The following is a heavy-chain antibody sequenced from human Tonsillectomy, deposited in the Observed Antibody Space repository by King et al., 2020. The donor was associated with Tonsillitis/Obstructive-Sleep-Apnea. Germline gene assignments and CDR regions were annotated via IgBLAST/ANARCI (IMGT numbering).Heavy chain of an antibody. D-gene: IGHD2-8*01. Sequence: VQLVESWGGLLQPGGSLRLSCAASGFTFSNYEMNWVRQAPGKGLEWVSYISSSGDNIYYADSVKGRFTISRDNAKNSLYLQMNSLRAEDTAVYYCARHSCTHAVCYFDAFDIWGQGTMVTVSS. J-gene: IGHJ3*02. CDR2: ISSSGDNI. V-gene: IGHV3-48*03. CDR3: ARHSCTHAVCYFDAFDI. CDR1: GFTFSNYE.